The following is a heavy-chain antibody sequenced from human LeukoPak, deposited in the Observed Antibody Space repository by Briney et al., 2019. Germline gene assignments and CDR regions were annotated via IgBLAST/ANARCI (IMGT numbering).Heavy chain of an antibody. CDR1: GGSFSGYY. Sequence: SETLSLTCAVYGGSFSGYYWSWIRQPPGKGLEWIGEINHSGSTNYNPSLKSRVTISVDTSKNQFSLKLSSVTAADTAVYYCASTPRQYCTNGVCYFMAYYYYGMDVWGQGTTVTVSS. J-gene: IGHJ6*02. D-gene: IGHD2-8*01. V-gene: IGHV4-34*01. CDR3: ASTPRQYCTNGVCYFMAYYYYGMDV. CDR2: INHSGST.